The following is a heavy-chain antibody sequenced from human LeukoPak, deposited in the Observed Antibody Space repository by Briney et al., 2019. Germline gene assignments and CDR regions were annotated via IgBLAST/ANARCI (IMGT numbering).Heavy chain of an antibody. J-gene: IGHJ4*02. CDR1: GFTFSSYA. Sequence: GGSLRLSCAASGFTFSSYAMSWVRQAPGKGLEWVSAISGSGGSTYYADSVKGRFTISRDNSKNTLYLQMNSLRAEDTAVYYCAKDRLSVAAAGIYFDYWGKGTLVTVSS. D-gene: IGHD6-13*01. CDR2: ISGSGGST. CDR3: AKDRLSVAAAGIYFDY. V-gene: IGHV3-23*01.